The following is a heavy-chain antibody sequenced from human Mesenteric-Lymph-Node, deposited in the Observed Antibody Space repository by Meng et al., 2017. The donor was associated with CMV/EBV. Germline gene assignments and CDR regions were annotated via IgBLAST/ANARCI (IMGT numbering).Heavy chain of an antibody. CDR3: ARLSSGYSRSRYGMDV. Sequence: GESLKISCETSGYNFTNYWIAWVRQMPGKGLQCVGIIFPGDSDTRYSPSFQGQVTISADKSISTAYLQWSSLKASDTAMYYCARLSSGYSRSRYGMDVWGQGTTVTVSS. J-gene: IGHJ6*02. CDR2: IFPGDSDT. CDR1: GYNFTNYW. V-gene: IGHV5-51*01. D-gene: IGHD3-22*01.